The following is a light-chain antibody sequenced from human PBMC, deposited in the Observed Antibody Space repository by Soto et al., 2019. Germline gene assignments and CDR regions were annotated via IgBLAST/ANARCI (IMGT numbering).Light chain of an antibody. Sequence: QSALTQPASVSGSPGQSITISCTGTSSDVGNYNLVSWYQQHPGKAPKLMIFEVSNRPSGVSNRFSGSESGNTASLTISGLQAEDEADYYCISYTTSSTSYVFGTGTKVTVL. CDR2: EVS. CDR1: SSDVGNYNL. V-gene: IGLV2-14*02. J-gene: IGLJ1*01. CDR3: ISYTTSSTSYV.